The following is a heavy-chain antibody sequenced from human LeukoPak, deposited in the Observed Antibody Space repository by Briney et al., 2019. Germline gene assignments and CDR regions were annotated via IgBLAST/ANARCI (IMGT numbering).Heavy chain of an antibody. CDR2: IYPGDSDT. CDR3: ARTMEGIAAAGTAFDI. D-gene: IGHD6-13*01. J-gene: IGHJ3*02. V-gene: IGHV5-51*04. CDR1: GYSFTSYW. Sequence: GESLKISCKGSGYSFTSYWIGWVRQMPGKGLEWRGIIYPGDSDTRYSPSFQGQVTISADKPLSTPYLQGSSLKASDTDMYYCARTMEGIAAAGTAFDIWGQGTMVTVSS.